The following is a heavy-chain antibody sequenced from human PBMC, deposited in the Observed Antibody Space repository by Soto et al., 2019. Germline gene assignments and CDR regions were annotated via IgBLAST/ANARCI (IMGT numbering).Heavy chain of an antibody. Sequence: PGGSLRLSCAASGFTFSSYEMNWVRQAPGKGLEWVSNISTGGSSTYYADSVKGRFTISRDNAKNSLYLQMNSLRAEDTAVYYCARDGGSSGLFDYWGQGTLVTVSS. CDR3: ARDGGSSGLFDY. CDR1: GFTFSSYE. D-gene: IGHD3-22*01. J-gene: IGHJ4*02. CDR2: ISTGGSST. V-gene: IGHV3-48*03.